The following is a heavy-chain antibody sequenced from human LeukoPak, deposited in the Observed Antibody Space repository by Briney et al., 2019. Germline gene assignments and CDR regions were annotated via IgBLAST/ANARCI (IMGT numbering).Heavy chain of an antibody. J-gene: IGHJ4*02. V-gene: IGHV1-69*04. CDR3: AKDHCTPGTCLGGH. CDR2: IIPSLDVA. CDR1: GDTFIPYT. Sequence: ASVKVSCKASGDTFIPYTFSWVRQAPGQGLEWIGRIIPSLDVANYAQKFQGRVTLSVDIDTATTYMEVTSLRSEDTAIYYCAKDHCTPGTCLGGHWGQGTLVTVSS. D-gene: IGHD2-15*01.